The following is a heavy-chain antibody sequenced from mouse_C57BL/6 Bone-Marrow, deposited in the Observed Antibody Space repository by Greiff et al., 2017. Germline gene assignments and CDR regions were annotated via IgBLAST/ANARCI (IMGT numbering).Heavy chain of an antibody. D-gene: IGHD1-1*01. CDR2: INPNNGGT. CDR3: ARDYYGSSYGTDY. Sequence: VQLQQSGPELVKPGASVKISCKASGYTFTDYYMNWVKQSHGKSLEWIGDINPNNGGTSYNQKFKGKATLTVDKSSSTAYMELRSLTSEDSAVYYCARDYYGSSYGTDYWGQGTTLTVSS. V-gene: IGHV1-26*01. CDR1: GYTFTDYY. J-gene: IGHJ2*01.